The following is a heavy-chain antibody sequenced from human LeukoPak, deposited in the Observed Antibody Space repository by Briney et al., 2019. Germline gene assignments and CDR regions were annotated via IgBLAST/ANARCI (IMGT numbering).Heavy chain of an antibody. CDR1: GFIFSSHG. CDR2: ISSDGSTT. CDR3: ARGGSGIDY. D-gene: IGHD2-15*01. Sequence: GGSLRLSCAASGFIFSSHGMNWVRQAPGKGLAWVSRISSDGSTTNYAASVKGRFTISRDNAKNTLYLQMNSLRADDTAVYYCARGGSGIDYWGQGTLVTVSS. V-gene: IGHV3-74*01. J-gene: IGHJ4*02.